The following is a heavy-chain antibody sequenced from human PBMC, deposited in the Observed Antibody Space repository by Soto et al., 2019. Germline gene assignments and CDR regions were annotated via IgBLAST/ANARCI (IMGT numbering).Heavy chain of an antibody. CDR3: ARGILRPNHYLDV. CDR2: IYDSGSA. D-gene: IGHD1-26*01. CDR1: GDSISRGGYF. Sequence: QVQLQESGPGLVKPSQTLSLTCIVSGDSISRGGYFWTWIRQHPGKGLEWIGYIYDSGSAFYNPSLKSRVTMSVDTSKSQFSRNLRSVTAADTAVFYCARGILRPNHYLDVWGKGTAVAVSS. V-gene: IGHV4-31*03. J-gene: IGHJ6*03.